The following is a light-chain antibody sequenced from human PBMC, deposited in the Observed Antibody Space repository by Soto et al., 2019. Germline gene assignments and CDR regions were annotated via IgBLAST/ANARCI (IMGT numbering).Light chain of an antibody. J-gene: IGKJ2*01. V-gene: IGKV1-39*01. CDR2: AAS. Sequence: DIQMTQSPSTLSASVGDRVAMTCRASQTTNNYLNWYQLKPGKAPKLLIYAASTLQTGVPSRFTGSGSGTDFTLTIISLQPEDYATYFCQQSYSMPYAFGPGTKVDIK. CDR1: QTTNNY. CDR3: QQSYSMPYA.